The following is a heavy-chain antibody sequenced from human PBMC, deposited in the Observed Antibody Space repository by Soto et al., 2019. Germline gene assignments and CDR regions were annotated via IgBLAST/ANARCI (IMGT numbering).Heavy chain of an antibody. V-gene: IGHV4-34*01. D-gene: IGHD2-2*01. Sequence: QVQLQQWGAGLLKPSETLSLTCAVYGTYFSDYNWSWIRQSPGTGLEWIGQISHSGTTNYNPSLKHRVSISVDASKNQFSLRVTLVTAADTAVYYWAPSPVVAAGHFDHWGQGTLVTVSS. CDR2: ISHSGTT. CDR1: GTYFSDYN. CDR3: APSPVVAAGHFDH. J-gene: IGHJ4*02.